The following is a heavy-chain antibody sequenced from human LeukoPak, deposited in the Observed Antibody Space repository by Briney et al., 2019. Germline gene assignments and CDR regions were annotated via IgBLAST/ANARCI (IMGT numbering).Heavy chain of an antibody. CDR2: IIPIFGTA. CDR1: GGTFSSYA. D-gene: IGHD3-16*02. CDR3: ARASVTFGGVIVSAFDY. V-gene: IGHV1-69*01. Sequence: ASVKVSCKASGGTFSSYAISWVRQAPGQGLEWMGGIIPIFGTANYAQKFQGGVTITADESTSTAYMELSSLRSEDTAVYYCARASVTFGGVIVSAFDYWGQGTLVTVSS. J-gene: IGHJ4*02.